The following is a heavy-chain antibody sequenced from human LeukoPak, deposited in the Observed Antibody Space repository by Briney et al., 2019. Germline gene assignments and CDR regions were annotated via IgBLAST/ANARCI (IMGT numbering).Heavy chain of an antibody. CDR2: ISSSSSYI. J-gene: IGHJ3*02. V-gene: IGHV3-21*01. CDR1: GFTFSSYS. CDR3: ARDARYYYDSSGYYPDAFDI. D-gene: IGHD3-22*01. Sequence: GGSLRLSCAASGFTFSSYSMNWVRQAPGKGLEWVSSISSSSSYIYYADSVKGRFTISRDNAKNSLYLQMNSLRAEDTAVYYCARDARYYYDSSGYYPDAFDIWGQGTIVTVSS.